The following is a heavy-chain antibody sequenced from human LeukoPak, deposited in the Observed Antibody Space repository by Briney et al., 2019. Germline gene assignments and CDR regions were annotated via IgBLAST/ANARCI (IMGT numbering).Heavy chain of an antibody. CDR3: ARTYNWNYDGGGWGNWFDP. CDR2: ISAYNGNT. CDR1: GYTFTSYG. D-gene: IGHD1-7*01. V-gene: IGHV1-18*01. J-gene: IGHJ5*02. Sequence: ASVKVSCKASGYTFTSYGISGVRQAPGQGLEWMGWISAYNGNTNYALKLQGRVTMTTDTSTSTAYMELRSLRSDDTAVYYCARTYNWNYDGGGWGNWFDPWGQGTLVTVSS.